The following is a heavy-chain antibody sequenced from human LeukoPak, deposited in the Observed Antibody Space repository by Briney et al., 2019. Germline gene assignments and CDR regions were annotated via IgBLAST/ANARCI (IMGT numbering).Heavy chain of an antibody. V-gene: IGHV1-18*01. CDR3: ARSREWLVQDACDI. CDR1: GYTFTSYG. D-gene: IGHD6-19*01. J-gene: IGHJ3*02. Sequence: GSVKVSCKASGYTFTSYGISWVRQAPGQGLGWMGWISAYNSNTNYAQKLQRRVTMTTDTSTSTAYMELSSLRSDYTAVYYCARSREWLVQDACDIWGQGTMGTVSS. CDR2: ISAYNSNT.